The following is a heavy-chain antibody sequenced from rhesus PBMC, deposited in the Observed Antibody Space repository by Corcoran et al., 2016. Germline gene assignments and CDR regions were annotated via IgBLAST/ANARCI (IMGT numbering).Heavy chain of an antibody. CDR3: ARGMTTVTNFDY. D-gene: IGHD4-35*01. Sequence: QVQLQESGPGLVKSSETLSLTCTVPAGSMSDTYYWCGICQPPVKGLEWMGRIYGSGGSTNYNPSLKSLFTISRDTSKNQFSLNLSSVTAADTAVYYCARGMTTVTNFDYWGQGVLVTVSS. J-gene: IGHJ4*01. CDR2: IYGSGGST. V-gene: IGHV4-106*01. CDR1: AGSMSDTYY.